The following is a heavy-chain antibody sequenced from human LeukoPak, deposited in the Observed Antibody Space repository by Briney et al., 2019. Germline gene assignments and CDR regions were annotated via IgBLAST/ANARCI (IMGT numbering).Heavy chain of an antibody. CDR2: ISSNGGST. CDR1: GFTFSSYA. CDR3: ARGGTYYDSSGYYYADY. Sequence: GGSLRLSCAASGFTFSSYAMHWVRQAPGKGLEYVSAISSNGGSTYYADSVKGRFTIPRDNSKNTLYLQMGSLRAEDMAVYYCARGGTYYDSSGYYYADYWGQGTLVTVSS. J-gene: IGHJ4*02. V-gene: IGHV3-64*02. D-gene: IGHD3-22*01.